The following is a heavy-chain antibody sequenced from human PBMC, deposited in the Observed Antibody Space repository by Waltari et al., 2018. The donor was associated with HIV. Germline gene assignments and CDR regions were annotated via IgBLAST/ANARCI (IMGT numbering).Heavy chain of an antibody. D-gene: IGHD3-9*01. Sequence: LQLQESGPGLEKPSETLSLTCTVSGGSISSSSYYWCWTRQPPATGLEWIGSIYYCGSTYYNPSLKCRVTISVDTSKNQFSLKPSSVTTADTAVYYCARQGGYDILTGYYTYFDYWGQGTLVTVSS. CDR2: IYYCGST. CDR1: GGSISSSSYY. V-gene: IGHV4-39*01. CDR3: ARQGGYDILTGYYTYFDY. J-gene: IGHJ4*02.